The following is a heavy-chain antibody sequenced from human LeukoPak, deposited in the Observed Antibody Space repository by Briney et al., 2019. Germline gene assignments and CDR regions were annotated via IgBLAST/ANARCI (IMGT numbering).Heavy chain of an antibody. CDR1: GGSFSGYY. CDR2: INHSGST. D-gene: IGHD6-19*01. J-gene: IGHJ4*02. V-gene: IGHV4-34*01. CDR3: ARAKKQWLVLPIFDY. Sequence: SETLSLTCAVYGGSFSGYYWSWIRQPPGKGLEWIGEINHSGSTNYNPSLKSRVTISVDTSKNQFSLKLSSVTAADTAVYYCARAKKQWLVLPIFDYWGQGTLVTVSS.